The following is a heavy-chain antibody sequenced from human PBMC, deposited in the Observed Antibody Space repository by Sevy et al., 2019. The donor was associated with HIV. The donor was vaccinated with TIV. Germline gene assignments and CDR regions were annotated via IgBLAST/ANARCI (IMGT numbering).Heavy chain of an antibody. J-gene: IGHJ4*02. Sequence: GGSRKPSVPPSGFTFTSNPMAGARQPPGRGREWVSAFVGRGGSTSYADSVKGRFTISRDNSKNTLYLQMNSLRAEDTAVYYCAKIASGSNYFDYWGQGTLVTVSS. D-gene: IGHD4-4*01. CDR2: FVGRGGST. CDR3: AKIASGSNYFDY. CDR1: GFTFTSNP. V-gene: IGHV3-23*01.